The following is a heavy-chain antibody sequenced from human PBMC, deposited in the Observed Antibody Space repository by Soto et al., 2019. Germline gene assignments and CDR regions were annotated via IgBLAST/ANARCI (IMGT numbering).Heavy chain of an antibody. J-gene: IGHJ4*02. CDR1: GGRMSCYY. V-gene: IGHV4-59*08. D-gene: IGHD3-16*01. Sequence: QVQLQESGPGLVKPSETLCLTCTVSGGRMSCYYWSWIRQPPGKGLEWIGYIYYSGSTNYNPSLTSRVTISVDTAKTQVSLKLNSVTAADTAVYYCARRWGGALDYWGQGTLVTVSS. CDR3: ARRWGGALDY. CDR2: IYYSGST.